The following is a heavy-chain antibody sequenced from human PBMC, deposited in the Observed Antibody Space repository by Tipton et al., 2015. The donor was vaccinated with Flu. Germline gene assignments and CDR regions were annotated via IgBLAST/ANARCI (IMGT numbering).Heavy chain of an antibody. V-gene: IGHV4-59*01. CDR1: GGSISSYY. Sequence: TLSLTCTVSGGSISSYYWSWIRQPPGKGLGWIGYIYYSGSTNCNPTLKSRVAIAVDTSKNQFSLKLSSVTAADTAVYYCARVSSGSSWSQDWYFDLWGRGTLVTVSS. J-gene: IGHJ2*01. CDR3: ARVSSGSSWSQDWYFDL. CDR2: IYYSGST. D-gene: IGHD6-13*01.